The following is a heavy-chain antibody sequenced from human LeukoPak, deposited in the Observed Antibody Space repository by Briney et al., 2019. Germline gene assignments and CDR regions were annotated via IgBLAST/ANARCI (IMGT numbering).Heavy chain of an antibody. D-gene: IGHD3-22*01. CDR3: AKGGTGSCYSNSDY. CDR1: GYTFTGYY. Sequence: GASVKVSCKASGYTFTGYYIHWVRQAPGQGLEYMGWINPNSSGTNYAQMFQGRVTVTRDTSITTAYMELSSLRSDDTAVYYCAKGGTGSCYSNSDYWGQGTLVTVSS. V-gene: IGHV1-2*02. CDR2: INPNSSGT. J-gene: IGHJ4*02.